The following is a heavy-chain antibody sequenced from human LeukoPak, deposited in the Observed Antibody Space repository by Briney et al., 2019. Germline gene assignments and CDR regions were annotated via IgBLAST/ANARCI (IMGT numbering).Heavy chain of an antibody. CDR1: GFTFRHYV. J-gene: IGHJ3*01. D-gene: IGHD3-10*01. Sequence: GGSLRLSCVGSGFTFRHYVMHWVRQAPGKGLEWGAVISYDESHKFYAYSVKCRFTISRDNSNATLFLQMNSLRSEDAAVYYCVRARVRARSGAFDVWGQGTLVTVSS. CDR2: ISYDESHK. CDR3: VRARVRARSGAFDV. V-gene: IGHV3-30*04.